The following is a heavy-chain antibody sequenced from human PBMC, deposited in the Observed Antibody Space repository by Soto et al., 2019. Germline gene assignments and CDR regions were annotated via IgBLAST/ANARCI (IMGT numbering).Heavy chain of an antibody. Sequence: PGGSLRLSCAASGFTFSNAWMNWVRQAPGKGLEWVGRIKSKTDGGTTDYAAPVKGRFTISRNDSKKTLYLQMNSLKTEYTAVYYCTFTSAGYCSGGSRYSVVDYWGQGTLVTVSS. CDR2: IKSKTDGGTT. CDR3: TFTSAGYCSGGSRYSVVDY. J-gene: IGHJ4*02. CDR1: GFTFSNAW. V-gene: IGHV3-15*07. D-gene: IGHD2-15*01.